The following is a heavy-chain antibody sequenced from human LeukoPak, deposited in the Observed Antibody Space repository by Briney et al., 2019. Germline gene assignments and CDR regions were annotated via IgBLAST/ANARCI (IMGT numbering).Heavy chain of an antibody. D-gene: IGHD2-2*01. Sequence: ASVKVSCKASGYTLTSYDINWVRQATRQGLEWMGWMNPNSGNTGYAQKFQGRVTITRNTSISTAYMELSSLRSEDTAVYYCARGLITDIVVVPAAAYYYYMDVWGKGTTVTASS. V-gene: IGHV1-8*03. CDR1: GYTLTSYD. J-gene: IGHJ6*03. CDR2: MNPNSGNT. CDR3: ARGLITDIVVVPAAAYYYYMDV.